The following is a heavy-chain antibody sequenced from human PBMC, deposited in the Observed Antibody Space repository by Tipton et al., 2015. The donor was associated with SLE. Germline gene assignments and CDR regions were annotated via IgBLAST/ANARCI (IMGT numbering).Heavy chain of an antibody. CDR1: GASISSNHYY. CDR2: FYYSGDT. CDR3: ARLDYDTYYFDY. V-gene: IGHV4-39*01. D-gene: IGHD3-16*01. J-gene: IGHJ4*02. Sequence: TLSLTCAVYGASISSNHYYWGWIRQPPGKGLEWIGSFYYSGDTYYTPSLKSRVTISVDTSKSQFSLKLNSVTAADTAVYYCARLDYDTYYFDYWGQGTLVTVSS.